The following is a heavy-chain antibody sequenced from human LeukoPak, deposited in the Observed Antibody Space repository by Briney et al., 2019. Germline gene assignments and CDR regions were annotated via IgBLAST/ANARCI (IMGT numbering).Heavy chain of an antibody. V-gene: IGHV3-7*01. J-gene: IGHJ4*02. Sequence: GGSLRLSCAASGFTFSDYWMAWVRQAPGKGLEWVAHIKQDGSYTEYGDSLKGRFTISRDNAENSLFLQMNSPRVEDTAVYYCARWRSGRSEFDYWGQGTLVTVSS. D-gene: IGHD6-19*01. CDR3: ARWRSGRSEFDY. CDR2: IKQDGSYT. CDR1: GFTFSDYW.